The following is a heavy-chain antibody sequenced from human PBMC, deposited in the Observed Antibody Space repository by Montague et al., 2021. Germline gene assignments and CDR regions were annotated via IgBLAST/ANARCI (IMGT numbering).Heavy chain of an antibody. V-gene: IGHV4-31*03. Sequence: TLSLTCTVSGGSISSGGYYWSWIRQLPGKGLEWIGYIFYSGNTYYNPSLKSRVTISVDMSKNQFSLKLSSVTAADTAVYYCARAEDYYGSGSYLGFDXWGQGTLVTVSS. CDR3: ARAEDYYGSGSYLGFDX. J-gene: IGHJ4*02. CDR2: IFYSGNT. CDR1: GGSISSGGYY. D-gene: IGHD3-10*01.